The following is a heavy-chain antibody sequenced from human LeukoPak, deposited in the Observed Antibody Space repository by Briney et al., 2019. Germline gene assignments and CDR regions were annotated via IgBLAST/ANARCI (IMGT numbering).Heavy chain of an antibody. CDR2: IYYSGST. J-gene: IGHJ4*02. CDR3: ARGVAAAGTFDY. Sequence: SETLSLTCTVSGGSISSSSYYWGWIRQPPGKGLEWIGSIYYSGSTYYNPSLKSRVTISVDTSKNQFSLKLSSVTAADTAVYYCARGVAAAGTFDYWGQGTLVTVSS. V-gene: IGHV4-39*07. CDR1: GGSISSSSYY. D-gene: IGHD6-13*01.